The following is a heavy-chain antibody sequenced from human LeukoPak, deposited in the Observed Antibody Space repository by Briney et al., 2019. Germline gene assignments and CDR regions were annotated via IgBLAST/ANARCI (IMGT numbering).Heavy chain of an antibody. CDR2: IIPILGIA. D-gene: IGHD3-22*01. V-gene: IGHV1-69*04. CDR1: GGTFSSYA. Sequence: SVKVSRKASGGTFSSYAISWVRQAPGQGLEWMGRIIPILGIANYAQKFQGRVTITADKSTSTAYMELSSLRSEDTAVYYCARDSRGTYYYDSSGYRFDPWGQGTLVTVSS. CDR3: ARDSRGTYYYDSSGYRFDP. J-gene: IGHJ5*02.